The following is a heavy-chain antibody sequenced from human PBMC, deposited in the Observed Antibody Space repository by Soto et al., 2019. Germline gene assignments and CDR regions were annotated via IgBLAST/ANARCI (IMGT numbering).Heavy chain of an antibody. Sequence: QVHLVQSGAEVKKPGASVKVACKGSGYDFTTYGITCVRQAPGQGLEWMAWISAHNGNTDYAQKLQGRVTVTRDTSTSTAYMELRSLRSDDTAMYYCARGRYGDYWGQGALVIVSS. CDR2: ISAHNGNT. V-gene: IGHV1-18*01. D-gene: IGHD1-1*01. CDR1: GYDFTTYG. J-gene: IGHJ4*02. CDR3: ARGRYGDY.